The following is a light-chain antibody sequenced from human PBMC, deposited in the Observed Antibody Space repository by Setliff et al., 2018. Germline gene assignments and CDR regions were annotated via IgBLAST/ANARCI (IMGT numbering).Light chain of an antibody. CDR3: SSYADSNIFL. Sequence: QSVLTQPHSASGSPGQSVTISCTGTSNDVWGHNYVSWYQQHPGKAPQLIIYDVTTRPSGVPDRFSGSKSGNTASLTVSGLQAEDEADYYCSSYADSNIFLFGTGTKVTVL. J-gene: IGLJ1*01. CDR2: DVT. CDR1: SNDVWGHNY. V-gene: IGLV2-8*01.